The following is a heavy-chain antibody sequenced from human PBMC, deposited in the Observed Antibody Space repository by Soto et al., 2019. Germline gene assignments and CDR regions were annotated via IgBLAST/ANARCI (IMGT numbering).Heavy chain of an antibody. J-gene: IGHJ6*02. CDR1: GGTFSSYA. CDR2: IIPIFGTA. V-gene: IGHV1-69*06. Sequence: SVKVSCKASGGTFSSYAISWVRQAPGQGLEWMGGIIPIFGTANYAQKFQGRVTITADKSTSTAYMELSSLRSEDTAVYYCARRVFRLRLGELSFGSHSCGMDVWGQGPTVTVSS. D-gene: IGHD3-16*01. CDR3: ARRVFRLRLGELSFGSHSCGMDV.